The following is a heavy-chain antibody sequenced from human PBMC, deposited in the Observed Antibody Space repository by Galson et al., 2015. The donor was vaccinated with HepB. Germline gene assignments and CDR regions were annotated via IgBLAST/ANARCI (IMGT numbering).Heavy chain of an antibody. D-gene: IGHD5-24*01. V-gene: IGHV3-7*03. CDR2: IKEDGSEK. Sequence: SLRLSCAASGFTFSRHWMSWVRQVPEKGLEWVANIKEDGSEKYYVDSVKGRFTISRDNAKNSLYLEMNSLRAEDTAVYYCARDPLRRDGFNSLDYWGQGTLVTVSP. J-gene: IGHJ4*02. CDR1: GFTFSRHW. CDR3: ARDPLRRDGFNSLDY.